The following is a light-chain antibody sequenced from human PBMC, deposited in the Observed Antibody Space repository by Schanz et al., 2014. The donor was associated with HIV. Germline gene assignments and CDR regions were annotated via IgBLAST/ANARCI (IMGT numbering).Light chain of an antibody. CDR2: EVT. V-gene: IGLV2-14*02. CDR3: SSYAGSTNYV. Sequence: QSVLTQPASVSGSPGQSITISCTGTSSDVGSYNLVSWYQQHPGKAPKIMIYEVTKRASGVPDRFSGSKSGNTASLTVSGLQAEDEADYYCSSYAGSTNYVFGTGTKLTVL. J-gene: IGLJ1*01. CDR1: SSDVGSYNL.